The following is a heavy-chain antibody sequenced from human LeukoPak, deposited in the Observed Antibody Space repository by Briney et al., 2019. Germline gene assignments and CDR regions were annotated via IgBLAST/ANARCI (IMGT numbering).Heavy chain of an antibody. CDR2: ISSSSSTI. D-gene: IGHD3-9*01. J-gene: IGHJ4*02. CDR1: GFTFSSYS. V-gene: IGHV3-48*01. Sequence: GGSLRLSCAASGFTFSSYSMNWVRQAPGKGLEWVSYISSSSSTIYYADSVRGRFTISRDNAKNSLYLQMNSLRAEDTAVYYCARDLTGYARYFDYWGQETLVTVSS. CDR3: ARDLTGYARYFDY.